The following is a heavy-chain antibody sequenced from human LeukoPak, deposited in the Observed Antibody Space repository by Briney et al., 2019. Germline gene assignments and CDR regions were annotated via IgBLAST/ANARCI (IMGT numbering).Heavy chain of an antibody. D-gene: IGHD3-10*01. CDR2: INPSGGST. V-gene: IGHV1-46*01. J-gene: IGHJ3*02. Sequence: EASVKVSCKASGYTFTSYYMHWVRQAPGQGLEWMGIINPSGGSTSYAQRFQGRVTMTRDMSTSTVYKELSSLRSEDTAVYFCARSGPFYYGGAFDIWGQGTLVTVSS. CDR1: GYTFTSYY. CDR3: ARSGPFYYGGAFDI.